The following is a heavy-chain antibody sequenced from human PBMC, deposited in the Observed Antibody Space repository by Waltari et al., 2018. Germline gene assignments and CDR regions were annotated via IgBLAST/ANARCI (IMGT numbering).Heavy chain of an antibody. J-gene: IGHJ4*02. D-gene: IGHD3-3*01. V-gene: IGHV3-23*01. CDR3: ATWRVPYYFDY. Sequence: EVQLLESGGGLVQPGVSLRLSCAASGFTFSSHAMSWVRQVPGKGVEWVSGIGITGRESGTYYAASVKGRFTISRDNSRNILYLQMNSLRADDTALYYCATWRVPYYFDYWGQGTLVTVSS. CDR2: IGITGRESGT. CDR1: GFTFSSHA.